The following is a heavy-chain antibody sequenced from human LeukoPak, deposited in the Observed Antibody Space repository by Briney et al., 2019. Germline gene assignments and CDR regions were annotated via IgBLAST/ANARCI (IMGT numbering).Heavy chain of an antibody. V-gene: IGHV3-48*01. CDR3: ATGPNMKMDV. J-gene: IGHJ6*04. CDR2: IRRSSSSI. Sequence: GGALRLSCAASGCSFSRSSMNWVRQAPGKGLEGICYIRRSSSSIYYADSVTGPFTISRDNATHSLYLQMTSLRAEDTAVYYCATGPNMKMDVWGKGTTVTVSS. D-gene: IGHD2-8*01. CDR1: GCSFSRSS.